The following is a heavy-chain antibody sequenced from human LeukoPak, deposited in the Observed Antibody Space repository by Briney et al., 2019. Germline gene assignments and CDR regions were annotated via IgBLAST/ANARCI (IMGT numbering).Heavy chain of an antibody. CDR1: GFTFSDYY. CDR3: ARGSGEYCSGGSCYSNWFDP. D-gene: IGHD2-15*01. Sequence: TGGSLRLSCAASGFTFSDYYMSWIRQAPGKGLEWVPYISSSGSTIYYADSVKGRFTISRDNAKNSLYLQMNSLRAEDTAVYYCARGSGEYCSGGSCYSNWFDPWGQGTLVTVSS. J-gene: IGHJ5*02. CDR2: ISSSGSTI. V-gene: IGHV3-11*01.